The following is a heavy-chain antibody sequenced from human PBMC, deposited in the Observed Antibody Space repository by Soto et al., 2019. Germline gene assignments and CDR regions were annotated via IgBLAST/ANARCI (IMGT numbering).Heavy chain of an antibody. D-gene: IGHD3-16*01. CDR1: GFTFSSYA. CDR3: AKDQRIAFGGYGMDV. J-gene: IGHJ6*01. Sequence: EVQLLESGGGLVQPGGSLRLACAASGFTFSSYAMSWVRQAPGEGLEWVSAISGSGGSTYYADSVNGRFTISRDNSKNALSLHMDSLRAEHAAVYYCAKDQRIAFGGYGMDVWGQGTT. V-gene: IGHV3-23*01. CDR2: ISGSGGST.